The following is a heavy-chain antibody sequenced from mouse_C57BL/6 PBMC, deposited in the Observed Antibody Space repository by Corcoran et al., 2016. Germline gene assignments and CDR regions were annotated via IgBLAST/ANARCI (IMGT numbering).Heavy chain of an antibody. V-gene: IGHV1-81*01. Sequence: QVQLQQSGAELARPGASVKLSCKASGYTFTSYGISWVKQRTGQGLEWIGEIYPRSGNTYYNEKFKGKATLTADKSSSTAYMELRSLTSEDSAVYFCARFEESSYVGDYWGQGTTLTVSS. CDR2: IYPRSGNT. J-gene: IGHJ2*01. CDR1: GYTFTSYG. CDR3: ARFEESSYVGDY. D-gene: IGHD1-1*01.